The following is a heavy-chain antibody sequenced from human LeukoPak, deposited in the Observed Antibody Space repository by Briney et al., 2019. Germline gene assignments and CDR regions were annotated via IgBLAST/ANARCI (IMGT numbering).Heavy chain of an antibody. CDR3: ASALGYCSSTSCNPIHFDY. D-gene: IGHD2-2*01. CDR2: ISSSSSYI. Sequence: PGGSLRLSCAASGFTFSSYSMNWVRQAPGKGLEWVSSISSSSSYIYYADSVKGRFTISRDNAKNSLYLQMNSLRAEATTVYYCASALGYCSSTSCNPIHFDYWGQGTLVTVPS. CDR1: GFTFSSYS. J-gene: IGHJ4*02. V-gene: IGHV3-21*01.